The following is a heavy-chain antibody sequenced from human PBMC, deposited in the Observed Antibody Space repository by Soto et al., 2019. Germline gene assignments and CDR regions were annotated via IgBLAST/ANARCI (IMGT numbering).Heavy chain of an antibody. Sequence: ASVKVSCKASRYTFTAYYLHWVRQAPGQGLEWMGWINCNTGDTGYAHNFQGWVTMTRDTSSTTAYMELSRLKSDDTAVYYCARFSLPGTGFLDLWGQGALVTVSS. J-gene: IGHJ4*02. CDR2: INCNTGDT. D-gene: IGHD3-9*01. CDR3: ARFSLPGTGFLDL. V-gene: IGHV1-2*04. CDR1: RYTFTAYY.